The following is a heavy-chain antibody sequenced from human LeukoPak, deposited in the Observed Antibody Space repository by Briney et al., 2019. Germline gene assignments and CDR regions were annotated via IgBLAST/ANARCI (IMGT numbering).Heavy chain of an antibody. Sequence: SETLSLTCGVSGGAITNYYWNWIRQAPGKGLEWLGYIYYTGSTTYNPSVKSRITISLDTSKKQISLKLRSVTAADTAVYYCARTPTYSSGWSWGQGTLVTVSS. CDR2: IYYTGST. J-gene: IGHJ4*02. CDR1: GGAITNYY. V-gene: IGHV4-59*01. D-gene: IGHD6-13*01. CDR3: ARTPTYSSGWS.